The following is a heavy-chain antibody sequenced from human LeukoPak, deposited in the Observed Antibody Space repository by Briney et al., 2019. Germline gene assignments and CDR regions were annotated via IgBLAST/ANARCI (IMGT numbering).Heavy chain of an antibody. CDR3: ARGTGGVDY. D-gene: IGHD7-27*01. J-gene: IGHJ4*02. CDR2: ISGSGGST. CDR1: GFTFSSYG. Sequence: GGSLRLSCAASGFTFSSYGMSWVRQAPGKGLEWVSAISGSGGSTYYADSVKGRFTISRDNSKSTLYLQMNSLIAEDTAIYYCARGTGGVDYWGQGTLVTVSS. V-gene: IGHV3-23*01.